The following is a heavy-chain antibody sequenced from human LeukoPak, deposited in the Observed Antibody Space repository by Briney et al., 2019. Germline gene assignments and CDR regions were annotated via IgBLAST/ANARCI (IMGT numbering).Heavy chain of an antibody. CDR2: VHYSVTT. V-gene: IGHV4-59*03. Sequence: SETLSLTCTVSGGSINTYYWSWIRQPPGKGLEWIGYVHYSVTTEYNPSLKSRVTISIDTSKNQFSLKLTSVTAADTAVYYCVGGGQWLAFDYWGQGTLVTDSS. CDR1: GGSINTYY. J-gene: IGHJ4*02. CDR3: VGGGQWLAFDY. D-gene: IGHD6-19*01.